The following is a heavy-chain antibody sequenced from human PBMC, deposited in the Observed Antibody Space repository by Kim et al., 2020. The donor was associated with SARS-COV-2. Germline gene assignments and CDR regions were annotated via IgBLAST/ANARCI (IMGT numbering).Heavy chain of an antibody. J-gene: IGHJ6*02. V-gene: IGHV1-2*02. CDR2: INPNSGGT. D-gene: IGHD5-18*01. CDR1: GYTFTGYY. Sequence: ASVKVSCKASGYTFTGYYMHWVRQAPGQGLEWMGWINPNSGGTNYAQKFQGRVTMTRDTSISTAYMELSRLRSDDTAVYYCARVQLWLNYGMDVWGQGTTVTVSS. CDR3: ARVQLWLNYGMDV.